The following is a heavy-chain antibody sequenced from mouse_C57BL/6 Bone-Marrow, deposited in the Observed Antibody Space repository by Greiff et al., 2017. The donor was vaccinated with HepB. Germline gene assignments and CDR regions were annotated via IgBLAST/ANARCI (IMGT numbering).Heavy chain of an antibody. CDR2: IYPGNSDT. Sequence: VQLKQSGTVLARPGASVKMSCKTSGYTFTSYWMHWVKQRPGQGLEWIGAIYPGNSDTSYNQKFKGKAKLTAVTSASTAYMELSSLTNEDSAVYYCTRQNFHFDYWGQGTTLTVSS. J-gene: IGHJ2*01. CDR1: GYTFTSYW. V-gene: IGHV1-5*01. CDR3: TRQNFHFDY.